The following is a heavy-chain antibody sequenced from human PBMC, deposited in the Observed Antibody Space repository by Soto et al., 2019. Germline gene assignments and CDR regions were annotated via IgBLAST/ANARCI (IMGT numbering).Heavy chain of an antibody. CDR3: ARDHEPGGAYHDFWSGSQDYGMDV. CDR1: GGSISSYY. CDR2: IYYSGST. D-gene: IGHD3-3*01. J-gene: IGHJ6*02. V-gene: IGHV4-59*01. Sequence: SETLSLTCTVSGGSISSYYWSWIRQPPGKGLEWIGYIYYSGSTNYNPSLKSRVTISVDTSKNQFSLKLSSVTAADTAVYYCARDHEPGGAYHDFWSGSQDYGMDVWGQGTTVTVSS.